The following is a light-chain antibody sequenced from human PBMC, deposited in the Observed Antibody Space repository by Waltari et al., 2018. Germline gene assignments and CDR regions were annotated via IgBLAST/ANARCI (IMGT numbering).Light chain of an antibody. V-gene: IGKV1-9*01. J-gene: IGKJ5*01. CDR2: TAS. CDR1: QGISTH. CDR3: QQRNNYPIT. Sequence: DIQLTQSPSSLSASVRDRVIITCRASQGISTHLAWYQQKPGKAPKLLIYTASTLQSGVPSRFSGSGSGTEFTLTISSLQPEDFAAYYCQQRNNYPITFGQGTRLEI.